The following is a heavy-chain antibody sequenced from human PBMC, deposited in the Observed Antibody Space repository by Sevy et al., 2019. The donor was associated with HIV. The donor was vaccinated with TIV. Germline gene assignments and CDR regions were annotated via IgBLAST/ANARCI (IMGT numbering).Heavy chain of an antibody. CDR1: GYTFTGYY. J-gene: IGHJ5*02. CDR3: ARDGDSSALSWFDP. Sequence: ASVKVSCKASGYTFTGYYMHWVRQAPGQGLEWMGRINPNSGGTNYAQKFQGRVTMTRDTSISTAYMELSRLRSDDTAVYDCARDGDSSALSWFDPWGQGTLVTVSS. CDR2: INPNSGGT. D-gene: IGHD3-22*01. V-gene: IGHV1-2*06.